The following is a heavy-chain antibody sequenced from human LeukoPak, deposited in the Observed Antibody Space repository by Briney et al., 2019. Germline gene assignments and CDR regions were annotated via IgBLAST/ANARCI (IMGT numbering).Heavy chain of an antibody. CDR1: GFTFSSYE. D-gene: IGHD2-21*02. CDR3: ARDRSKVTAYDDALDI. V-gene: IGHV3-48*03. J-gene: IGHJ3*02. Sequence: GGSLRLSCAASGFTFSSYELNWVRQAPGKGLEWVSYISDIGTTQHYADSVKSRFTISRDNAKNSLYLQMNSLTAEDTAVYYCARDRSKVTAYDDALDIWGQGTMVIVSS. CDR2: ISDIGTTQ.